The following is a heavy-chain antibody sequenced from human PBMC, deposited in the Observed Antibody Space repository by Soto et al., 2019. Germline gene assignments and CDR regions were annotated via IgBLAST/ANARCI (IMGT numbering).Heavy chain of an antibody. D-gene: IGHD2-15*01. CDR3: ARDVGFCSGGSCYSILGYMDV. CDR1: GGSISSGGYY. J-gene: IGHJ6*03. Sequence: QVQLQESGPGLVKPSQTLSLTCTVSGGSISSGGYYWSWIRQHPGKGLEWIGYIYYSGSTYYNPSLKIRVTISVDTSKNQFSLKLSSVTAADTAVYYCARDVGFCSGGSCYSILGYMDVWGKGTTVTVSS. CDR2: IYYSGST. V-gene: IGHV4-31*03.